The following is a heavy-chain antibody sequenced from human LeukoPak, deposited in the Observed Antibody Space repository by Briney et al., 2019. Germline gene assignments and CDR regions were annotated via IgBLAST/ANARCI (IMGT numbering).Heavy chain of an antibody. CDR2: IYYSGST. V-gene: IGHV4-59*12. CDR1: GGSISSYY. Sequence: PSETLSLTCTVSGGSISSYYWSWIRQPPGKGLEWIGYIYYSGSTNYNPSLKSRVTISVDTSKNQFSLKLSSVTAADTAVYYCAREISSGWYSGDWFDPWGQGTLVTVSS. CDR3: AREISSGWYSGDWFDP. J-gene: IGHJ5*02. D-gene: IGHD6-19*01.